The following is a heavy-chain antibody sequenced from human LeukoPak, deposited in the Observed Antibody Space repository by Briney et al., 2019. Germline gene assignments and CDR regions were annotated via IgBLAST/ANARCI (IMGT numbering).Heavy chain of an antibody. D-gene: IGHD1-26*01. CDR2: ISGSGGST. J-gene: IGHJ6*02. CDR3: AKEVSGVL. Sequence: PGASLRLSYAASGFTFSSNAMGWVRQGPGKGLEWVSAISGSGGSTYYADSVKGRFTISRDNSKNTLYLQMNSLRAEDTAVYYCAKEVSGVLWGQGTTVTVSS. CDR1: GFTFSSNA. V-gene: IGHV3-23*01.